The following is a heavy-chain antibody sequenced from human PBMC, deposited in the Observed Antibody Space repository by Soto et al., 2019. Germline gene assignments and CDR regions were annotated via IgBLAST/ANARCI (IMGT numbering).Heavy chain of an antibody. CDR1: GYTFTSYY. CDR2: ISPSSGGT. Sequence: QVQLVQSGAEVKKPGASVRVSCKASGYTFTSYYIHWVRQAPGQGPEWMGMISPSSGGTDYAQKFQGRVTMTRDTSTSTVYMELSSLRSEDTAVYFCTRSITTTAGTDAFDLWGQGTLVTVSS. CDR3: TRSITTTAGTDAFDL. D-gene: IGHD6-13*01. V-gene: IGHV1-46*03. J-gene: IGHJ3*01.